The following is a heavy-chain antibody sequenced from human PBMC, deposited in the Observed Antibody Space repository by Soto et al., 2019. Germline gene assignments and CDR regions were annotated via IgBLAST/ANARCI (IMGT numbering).Heavy chain of an antibody. Sequence: ASVKVSCKASGYTFTNSGITWVRQAPGQGLEWMGGIGAYNGNTHYTQRLQGRVTMTTDTSTSTAYMELRGLRSDDTAVYYCAGVRQLVGYFYYYMDVWGKGTTVTV. CDR2: IGAYNGNT. J-gene: IGHJ6*03. D-gene: IGHD6-6*01. CDR3: AGVRQLVGYFYYYMDV. CDR1: GYTFTNSG. V-gene: IGHV1-18*01.